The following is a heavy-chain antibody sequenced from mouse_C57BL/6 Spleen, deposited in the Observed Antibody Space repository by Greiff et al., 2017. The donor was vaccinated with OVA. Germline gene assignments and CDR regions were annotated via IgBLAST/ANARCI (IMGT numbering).Heavy chain of an antibody. D-gene: IGHD3-2*02. CDR1: GYTFTDYY. Sequence: QVQLQQSGAELVRPGASVKLSCKASGYTFTDYYINWVKQRPGQGLEWIARIYPGSGNTYYNEKFKGKATLTAEKSSSTAYMQLSSLTSEDSAVYFCARSLDSSGYVDFDYWGQGTTLTVSS. CDR2: IYPGSGNT. J-gene: IGHJ2*01. V-gene: IGHV1-76*01. CDR3: ARSLDSSGYVDFDY.